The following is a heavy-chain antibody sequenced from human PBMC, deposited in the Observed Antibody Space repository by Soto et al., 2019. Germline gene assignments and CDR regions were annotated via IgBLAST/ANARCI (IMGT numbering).Heavy chain of an antibody. CDR1: GLTFSRHW. J-gene: IGHJ4*02. V-gene: IGHV3-7*03. CDR3: ASRTYATRYYGVFDY. D-gene: IGHD2-2*01. Sequence: GGSLRLSCAASGLTFSRHWMTWVRQAPGKGLQWVANINGAGSEKYYADSVKGRFTISRDNARDSVYLEMNSLTAEDTAVYYCASRTYATRYYGVFDYWGQGTVVTVSS. CDR2: INGAGSEK.